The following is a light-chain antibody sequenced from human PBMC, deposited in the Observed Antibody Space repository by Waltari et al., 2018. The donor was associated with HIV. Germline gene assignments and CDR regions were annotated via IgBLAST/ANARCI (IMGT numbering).Light chain of an antibody. CDR1: SSNGGGYNH. CDR3: GSYSGSKNFAV. V-gene: IGLV2-8*01. Sequence: QSALTQPPSASGSPGQSVTISCTGTSSNGGGYNHLSRYQQHPGKAPKLMIFDVSKRPSGVPDRFSGSKSGNTASLTVSGLQAEDEADYYCGSYSGSKNFAVFGGGTKLTVL. J-gene: IGLJ3*02. CDR2: DVS.